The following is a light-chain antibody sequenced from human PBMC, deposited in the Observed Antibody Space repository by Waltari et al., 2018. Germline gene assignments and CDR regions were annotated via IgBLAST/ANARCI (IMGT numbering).Light chain of an antibody. V-gene: IGLV1-47*01. Sequence: QSVLTQPPSASGTPGQRVTISCSGSSSNIGRNYVYWYQQLPGTAPKVFIYRSNQRPSGVPDRFSGSKSGTSASLAISGLRSEDEGDYYCAAWDDSLSGFVFGTGTKVTVL. J-gene: IGLJ1*01. CDR3: AAWDDSLSGFV. CDR1: SSNIGRNY. CDR2: RSN.